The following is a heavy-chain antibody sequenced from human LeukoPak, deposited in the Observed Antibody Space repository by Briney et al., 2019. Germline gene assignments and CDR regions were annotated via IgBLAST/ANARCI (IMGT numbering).Heavy chain of an antibody. CDR1: GGSFFGYY. Sequence: PSETLSLTCAGYGGSFFGYYWSWIRQPPGKGLEWMGEINPSGSTNYNPSLKSRVTISVDTSKIQFSLKLSSVTAADTAVDYFARGSLNIVVAGTYDYWGQGSLVTVSS. CDR3: ARGSLNIVVAGTYDY. J-gene: IGHJ4*02. V-gene: IGHV4-34*01. CDR2: INPSGST. D-gene: IGHD6-19*01.